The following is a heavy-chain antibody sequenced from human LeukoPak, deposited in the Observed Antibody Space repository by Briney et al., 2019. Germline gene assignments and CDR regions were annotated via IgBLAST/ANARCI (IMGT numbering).Heavy chain of an antibody. V-gene: IGHV4-34*01. D-gene: IGHD3-22*01. J-gene: IGHJ1*01. Sequence: SETLSLTCAVYGGSFSGYYWSWIRQPPGKGLEWIGEINHSGSTNYNPSLKSRVTISVDTSKNQFSLKLSSVTAADTAMYYCARPDDYDSGGYSSYFQYWGQGTLVTVSS. CDR3: ARPDDYDSGGYSSYFQY. CDR1: GGSFSGYY. CDR2: INHSGST.